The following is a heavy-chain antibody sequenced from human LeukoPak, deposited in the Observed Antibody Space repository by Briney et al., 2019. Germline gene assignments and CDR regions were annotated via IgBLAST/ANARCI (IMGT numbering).Heavy chain of an antibody. J-gene: IGHJ6*02. V-gene: IGHV4-34*01. CDR2: INHSGST. CDR1: GGSFSGYY. D-gene: IGHD5-12*01. Sequence: PSETLSLTCAVYGGSFSGYYWSWIRQPPGRGLEWIGEINHSGSTNYNPSLKSRVTISVDTSKNQLSLKLSSVTAADTAVYFCVRYLVGTIDHYYYGMDVWGQGTTVTVSS. CDR3: VRYLVGTIDHYYYGMDV.